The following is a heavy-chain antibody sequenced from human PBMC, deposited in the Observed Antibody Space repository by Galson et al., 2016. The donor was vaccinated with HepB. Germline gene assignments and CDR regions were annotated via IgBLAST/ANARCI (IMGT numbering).Heavy chain of an antibody. J-gene: IGHJ4*02. CDR3: ARDSQPLAVAATDPFDY. Sequence: SVKVSCKASGYNFATYGITWVRQAPGQGLEWMGWSSPYNGKKHYAQKFQGRVTMTTDTSTTTAYMDLRSLRSDDTAVYYCARDSQPLAVAATDPFDYWGQGTLVSVSS. V-gene: IGHV1-18*01. CDR2: SSPYNGKK. CDR1: GYNFATYG. D-gene: IGHD2-15*01.